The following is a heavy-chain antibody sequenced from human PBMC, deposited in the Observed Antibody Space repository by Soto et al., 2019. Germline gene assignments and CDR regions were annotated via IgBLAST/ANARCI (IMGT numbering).Heavy chain of an antibody. V-gene: IGHV3-21*01. CDR1: GFTFSSYS. CDR2: ISSSSSYI. D-gene: IGHD3-10*02. Sequence: EVQLVESGGGLVKPGGSLRLSCAASGFTFSSYSMNWVRQAPGKGLEWVSSISSSSSYIYYADSVKGRFTISRNNAKKALYLQTSSMRAKATAVYYCARGGVTMYTPPCDPWGQGDLITVAS. J-gene: IGHJ5*02. CDR3: ARGGVTMYTPPCDP.